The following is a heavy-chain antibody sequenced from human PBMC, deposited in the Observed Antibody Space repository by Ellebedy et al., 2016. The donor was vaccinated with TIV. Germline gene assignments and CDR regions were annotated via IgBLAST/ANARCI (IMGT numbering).Heavy chain of an antibody. V-gene: IGHV1-69*04. J-gene: IGHJ4*02. CDR3: ARDLLGSAAY. D-gene: IGHD3-22*01. Sequence: AASVKVSCKASRGTFSRYALNWVRHPPGQGLEWMGRIMPILDIANYPHKFQGRVTITADKSTSTAYMELRSLRSEDTAVYYCARDLLGSAAYWGQGTLVTVSS. CDR1: RGTFSRYA. CDR2: IMPILDIA.